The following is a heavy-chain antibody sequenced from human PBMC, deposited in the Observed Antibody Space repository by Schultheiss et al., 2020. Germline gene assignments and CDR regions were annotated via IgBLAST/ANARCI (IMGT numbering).Heavy chain of an antibody. CDR2: ISSSSSYT. CDR3: AKDRRTYYYGMNV. Sequence: GGSLRLSCAASGFTFSDYYMSWIRQAPGKGLEWVSYISSSSSYTNYADSVKGRFTISRDNAKNTLYLQMNSLRAEDTAVYYCAKDRRTYYYGMNVWGQGTTVTVSS. CDR1: GFTFSDYY. J-gene: IGHJ6*02. V-gene: IGHV3-11*06.